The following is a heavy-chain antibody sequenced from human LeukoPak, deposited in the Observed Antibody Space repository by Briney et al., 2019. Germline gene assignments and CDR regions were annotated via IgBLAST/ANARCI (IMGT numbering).Heavy chain of an antibody. Sequence: GGSLRLSCAASGFTFSSYGMHWVRQAPGKGLEWVAFIRYDGSNKYYADSVKGRFTISRDNSKNTLYLQVNSLRAEDTAVYYCARGIAIIPAGVNDYWGQGTLVTVSS. J-gene: IGHJ4*02. CDR1: GFTFSSYG. D-gene: IGHD2-2*01. CDR2: IRYDGSNK. CDR3: ARGIAIIPAGVNDY. V-gene: IGHV3-30*02.